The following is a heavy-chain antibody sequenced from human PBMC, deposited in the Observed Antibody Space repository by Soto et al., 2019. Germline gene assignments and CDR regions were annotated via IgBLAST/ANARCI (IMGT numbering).Heavy chain of an antibody. D-gene: IGHD2-2*01. CDR3: ARLPRDCSKASCYYADH. CDR2: MYPGDSDT. J-gene: IGHJ4*01. CDR1: GYDFNTDW. Sequence: GESLKISCRGSGYDFNTDWFGWVRQLPGKGVEWVGIMYPGDSDTRYNPSLEGHVTLSADVTISTAFLQWRSLKPSDTGMYFSARLPRDCSKASCYYADHWGQGTQVTVSS. V-gene: IGHV5-51*01.